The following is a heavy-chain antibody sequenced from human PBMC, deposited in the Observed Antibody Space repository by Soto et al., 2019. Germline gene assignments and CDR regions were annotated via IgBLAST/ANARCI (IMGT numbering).Heavy chain of an antibody. CDR3: ARALIRLLDWITESDYYGMDV. CDR1: GPTFTAYY. Sequence: GASVNVSFKPSGPTFTAYYIHWVRQAPGQGLEWMGWINPNTGGTKYAQSFQGRVTMTRDTSSRAVYMELSRLRYDDTAVYYCARALIRLLDWITESDYYGMDVCGQGTKVTVSS. D-gene: IGHD3-3*01. V-gene: IGHV1-2*02. CDR2: INPNTGGT. J-gene: IGHJ6*02.